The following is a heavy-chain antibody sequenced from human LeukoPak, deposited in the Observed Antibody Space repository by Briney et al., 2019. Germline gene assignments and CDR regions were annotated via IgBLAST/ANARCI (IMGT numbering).Heavy chain of an antibody. CDR2: IYYSGST. CDR3: ARHRTDHVWGSLGY. V-gene: IGHV4-28*01. D-gene: IGHD3-16*01. J-gene: IGHJ4*02. Sequence: SETLSLTCAVSGYSISSSNWWGWIRQPPGKGLEWIGYIYYSGSTYYNPSLKSRVTMSVDTSKNQFSLKLSSVTAVDTAVYYCARHRTDHVWGSLGYWGQGTLVTVSS. CDR1: GYSISSSNW.